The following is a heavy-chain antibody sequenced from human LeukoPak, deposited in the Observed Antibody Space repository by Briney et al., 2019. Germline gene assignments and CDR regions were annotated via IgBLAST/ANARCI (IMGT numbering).Heavy chain of an antibody. CDR3: AKPNQLWSFDAFDI. Sequence: GGSLRLSCASSGFTFSSYAMSWVRQAPGKGLEWVSATSNSGGSTCYADSVKGRFTISRDNSKNTLSLQMNSLRAEDTAVYYCAKPNQLWSFDAFDIWGQGTMVTVSS. CDR1: GFTFSSYA. CDR2: TSNSGGST. D-gene: IGHD2-21*01. J-gene: IGHJ3*02. V-gene: IGHV3-23*01.